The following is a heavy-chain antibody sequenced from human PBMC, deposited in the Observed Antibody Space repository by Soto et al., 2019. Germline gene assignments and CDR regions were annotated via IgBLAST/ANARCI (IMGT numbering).Heavy chain of an antibody. CDR2: IYPGDTT. V-gene: IGHV3-53*01. CDR3: HGSGY. J-gene: IGHJ4*02. D-gene: IGHD5-12*01. CDR1: GFTVSSTNY. Sequence: EVQLVESGGGLIQPGGSLRLSCVVSGFTVSSTNYMRWVRQAPGKGLEGVSVIYPGDTTFYAYSLKGRFTISRDNSKNTLYLQMNRLRAEDTAVYYCHGSGYWGQGTLVTVSS.